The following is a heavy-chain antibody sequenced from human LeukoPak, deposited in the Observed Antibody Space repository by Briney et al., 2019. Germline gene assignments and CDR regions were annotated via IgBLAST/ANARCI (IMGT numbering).Heavy chain of an antibody. CDR1: GFTFSSYA. CDR3: AKDHIVVPAAKLY. D-gene: IGHD2-2*01. Sequence: GESLRLSCAASGFTFSSYAMSWVRQAPGKGLEWGSAISGSGGSAYYADSVKGRFTISRDNSKNTLYLQMNSLRAEDTAVYYCAKDHIVVPAAKLYWGQGTLVTVSS. CDR2: ISGSGGSA. V-gene: IGHV3-23*01. J-gene: IGHJ4*02.